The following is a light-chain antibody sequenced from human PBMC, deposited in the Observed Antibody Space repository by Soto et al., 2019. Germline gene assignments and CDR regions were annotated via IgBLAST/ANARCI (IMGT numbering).Light chain of an antibody. J-gene: IGKJ1*01. V-gene: IGKV1-12*01. CDR3: QQTSAFPRT. Sequence: DIQMTQSPSSVSASVGDRLTITCRASRDISNSLAWYQQTPGKAPKLLLRGASSLHRGVPSRFRGGGAGTEFTLTISSLQPEDFATHYCQQTSAFPRTFGQGTKVDIK. CDR2: GAS. CDR1: RDISNS.